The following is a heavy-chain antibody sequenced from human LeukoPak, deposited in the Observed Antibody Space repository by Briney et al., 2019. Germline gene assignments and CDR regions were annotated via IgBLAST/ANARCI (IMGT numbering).Heavy chain of an antibody. Sequence: GESLKISFKGSGXSFTSYWIGWVRQMPGKGLEWMGIIYPGDSDTRYSPSFQGQVTISADRSISTAYLQWSSLKASDTAMYYCARHGSGSSDYYGMNVWGQGTTVTVSS. CDR1: GXSFTSYW. CDR2: IYPGDSDT. V-gene: IGHV5-51*01. D-gene: IGHD3-10*01. J-gene: IGHJ6*02. CDR3: ARHGSGSSDYYGMNV.